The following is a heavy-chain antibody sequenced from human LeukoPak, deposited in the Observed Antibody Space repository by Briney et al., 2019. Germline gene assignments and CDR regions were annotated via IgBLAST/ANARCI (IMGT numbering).Heavy chain of an antibody. CDR1: GGSFSGYY. J-gene: IGHJ3*02. Sequence: SETLSLTCAVYGGSFSGYYWSWIRQPPGKGLEWIGEINHSGSTNYNPSLKSRVTISVDTSKNQFSLKLSSVTAADTAVYYCARASVTKSVWGTFGNIWGQGTMVTVSS. D-gene: IGHD3-16*01. CDR3: ARASVTKSVWGTFGNI. V-gene: IGHV4-34*01. CDR2: INHSGST.